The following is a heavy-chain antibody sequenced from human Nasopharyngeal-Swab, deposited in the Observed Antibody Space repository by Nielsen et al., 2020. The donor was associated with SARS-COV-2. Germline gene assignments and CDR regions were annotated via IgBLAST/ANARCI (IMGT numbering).Heavy chain of an antibody. CDR2: IRSKAYGGTT. J-gene: IGHJ4*02. D-gene: IGHD3-9*01. V-gene: IGHV3-49*03. Sequence: GESLKISCTASGFTFGDYAMSWFRQAPGKGLEWVGFIRSKAYGGTTEYAASVKGRFTISRDDSKSIAYLQMNSLKTEDTAVYYCTRDRAYYDILTGSDWGQGTLVTVSS. CDR1: GFTFGDYA. CDR3: TRDRAYYDILTGSD.